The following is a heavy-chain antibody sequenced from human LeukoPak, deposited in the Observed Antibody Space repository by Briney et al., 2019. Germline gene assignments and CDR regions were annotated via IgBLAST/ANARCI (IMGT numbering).Heavy chain of an antibody. CDR3: ARAPRGIFGVVIRYFDY. CDR2: INHSGST. CDR1: GGSFSGYY. Sequence: PSETLSLTCAVYGGSFSGYYWSWIRQPPGKGLEWLGEINHSGSTNYNPSLKSRVTISVDTSKNQFSLKLGSVTAADTAVYYCARAPRGIFGVVIRYFDYWGQGTLVTVSS. D-gene: IGHD3-3*01. V-gene: IGHV4-34*01. J-gene: IGHJ4*02.